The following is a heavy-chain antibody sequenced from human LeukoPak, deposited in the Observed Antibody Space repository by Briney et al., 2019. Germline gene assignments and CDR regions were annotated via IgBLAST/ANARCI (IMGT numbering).Heavy chain of an antibody. CDR3: ARRGNRLAGAGTDY. CDR2: IKHDGSEK. Sequence: GSLRLSCAASGFIFTNYFMSWVRQAPGKGLEWVASIKHDGSEKYYVDSVRGRFTISRDNTMNSLYLQMSSLRAEDTAVYYCARRGNRLAGAGTDYWGQGTLVTVSS. CDR1: GFIFTNYF. D-gene: IGHD6-13*01. V-gene: IGHV3-7*03. J-gene: IGHJ4*02.